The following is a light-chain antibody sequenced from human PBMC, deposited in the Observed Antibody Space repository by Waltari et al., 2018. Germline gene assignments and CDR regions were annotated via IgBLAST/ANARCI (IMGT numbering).Light chain of an antibody. J-gene: IGLJ3*02. CDR3: QSYDDSLSGWV. V-gene: IGLV1-40*01. Sequence: QSVLTQPPSVSGAPGQRVTISCTGSSSNIGSGYDLHWYQQLPGTAPKLLIYRNGVQPSGVPDRFSASKSGTSASLAITGLQAEDEADYYCQSYDDSLSGWVFGGGTKVTVL. CDR2: RNG. CDR1: SSNIGSGYD.